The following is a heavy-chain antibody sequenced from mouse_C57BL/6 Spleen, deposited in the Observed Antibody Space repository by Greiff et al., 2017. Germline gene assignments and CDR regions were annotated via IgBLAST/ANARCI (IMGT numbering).Heavy chain of an antibody. J-gene: IGHJ2*01. CDR1: GFTFTDYY. Sequence: DVMLVESGGGLVQPGGSLSLSCAASGFTFTDYYMSWVRQPPGKALEWLGFISNKANGYTTESSASVKGRFTISSDNSQSILYLQMNALRAEDSATYYCARSFYYGSSYYFDYWGQGTTLTVSS. V-gene: IGHV7-3*01. CDR3: ARSFYYGSSYYFDY. CDR2: ISNKANGYTT. D-gene: IGHD1-1*01.